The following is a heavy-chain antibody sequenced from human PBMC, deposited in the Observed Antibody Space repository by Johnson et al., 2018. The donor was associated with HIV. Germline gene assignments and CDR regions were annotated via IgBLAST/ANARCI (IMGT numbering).Heavy chain of an antibody. Sequence: QVQLVESGGGVVQPGRSLRLSCAASGFTFSDYYMSWIRQAPGKGLEWVSYISGSGIALYYADSVKGRFTFSRDNSKNTLYLQMNSQRAEDTAVYYCARDRCSSTSCIDAFDIWGQGTMVTVSS. J-gene: IGHJ3*02. V-gene: IGHV3-11*04. CDR1: GFTFSDYY. CDR3: ARDRCSSTSCIDAFDI. CDR2: ISGSGIAL. D-gene: IGHD2-2*01.